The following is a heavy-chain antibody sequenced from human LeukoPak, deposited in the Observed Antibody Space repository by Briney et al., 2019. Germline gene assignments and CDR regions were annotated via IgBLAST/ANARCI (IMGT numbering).Heavy chain of an antibody. J-gene: IGHJ6*02. CDR1: GGSISSYY. CDR2: IYYSGST. V-gene: IGHV4-59*01. CDR3: ARESPVGFYYGMDV. Sequence: SETLSLTCTVSGGSISSYYWSWIRQPPGKGLEWIGYIYYSGSTNYNPSLKSRVTISVDTSKNQFSLKLSSVTAADTAVYYCARESPVGFYYGMDVWGQGTTVTVSS.